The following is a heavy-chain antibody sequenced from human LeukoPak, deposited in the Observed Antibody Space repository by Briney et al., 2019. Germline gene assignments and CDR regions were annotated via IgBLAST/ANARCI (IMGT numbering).Heavy chain of an antibody. CDR1: GFTFSSYT. V-gene: IGHV3-48*04. CDR2: IGTSSTTI. Sequence: PGGSLRLSCAASGFTFSSYTMNWVRQPPGKGLEWVSNIGTSSTTIYYADSVKGRFTISRNNAKNSLFLQMNSLRAEDAAVYYCARVRYDSGWYDYWGQGALVTVSS. CDR3: ARVRYDSGWYDY. J-gene: IGHJ4*02. D-gene: IGHD6-19*01.